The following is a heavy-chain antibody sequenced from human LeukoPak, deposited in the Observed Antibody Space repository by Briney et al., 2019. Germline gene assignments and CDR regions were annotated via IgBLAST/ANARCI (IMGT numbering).Heavy chain of an antibody. CDR1: GFTFSNYW. Sequence: GGSLRLSCAASGFTFSNYWMSWVRQAPGKGLEWVANIKQDGSEKYYVDSVKGRFTISRDNAKNSLFLQMNSLRDEDTAVYYCAREVGATNSWGQGTLVTVSS. CDR2: IKQDGSEK. CDR3: AREVGATNS. J-gene: IGHJ4*02. D-gene: IGHD1-26*01. V-gene: IGHV3-7*01.